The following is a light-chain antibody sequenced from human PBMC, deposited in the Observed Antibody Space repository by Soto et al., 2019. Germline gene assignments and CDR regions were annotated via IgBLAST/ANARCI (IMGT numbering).Light chain of an antibody. CDR1: QAISTW. Sequence: DIQMTQSPSSVSASVGDRVTITCRASQAISTWLAWYQQNPGKAPKLLIYSASNLQSGVPSRFCGSGSGTDFTLTISSLQPEDFATYYCQQANSFPRTFGQGTKVEIK. CDR3: QQANSFPRT. CDR2: SAS. J-gene: IGKJ1*01. V-gene: IGKV1D-12*01.